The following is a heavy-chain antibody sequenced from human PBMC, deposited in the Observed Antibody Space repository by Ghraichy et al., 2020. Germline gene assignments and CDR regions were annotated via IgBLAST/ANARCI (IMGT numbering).Heavy chain of an antibody. CDR1: GFTVSSNY. V-gene: IGHV3-53*01. CDR3: ASREYYDILTGSKGSSYYYYGMDV. D-gene: IGHD3-9*01. Sequence: GGSLRLSCAASGFTVSSNYMSWVRQAPGKGLEWVSVIYSGGSTYYADSVKGRFTISRDNSKNTLYLQMNSLRAEDTAVYYCASREYYDILTGSKGSSYYYYGMDVWGQGTTVTVSS. J-gene: IGHJ6*02. CDR2: IYSGGST.